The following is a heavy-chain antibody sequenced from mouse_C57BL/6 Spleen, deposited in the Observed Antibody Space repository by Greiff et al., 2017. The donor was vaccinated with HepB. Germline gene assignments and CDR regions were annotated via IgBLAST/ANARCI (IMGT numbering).Heavy chain of an antibody. V-gene: IGHV1-18*01. CDR3: ARLLRALYAMDY. CDR2: INPNNGGT. Sequence: VQLKQSGPELVKPGASVKIPCKASGYTFTDYNMDWVKQSHGKSLEWIGDINPNNGGTIYNQKFKGKATLTVDKSSSTAYMELRSLTSEDTAVYYCARLLRALYAMDYWGQGTSVTVSS. J-gene: IGHJ4*01. CDR1: GYTFTDYN. D-gene: IGHD1-1*01.